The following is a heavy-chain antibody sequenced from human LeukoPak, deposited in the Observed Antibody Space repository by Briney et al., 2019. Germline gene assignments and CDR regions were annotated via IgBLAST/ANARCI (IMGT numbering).Heavy chain of an antibody. Sequence: SETLSLTCTVSGGSISSGSYYWSWIRQPAGKGLEWIGRIHTSGSTNYNPSLMSRVTISVDTSKNQFSLKLSSVTAADTAVYYCARDIGLWFGESYYYYYYMDVWGKGTTVTVSS. V-gene: IGHV4-61*02. CDR3: ARDIGLWFGESYYYYYYMDV. CDR1: GGSISSGSYY. J-gene: IGHJ6*03. CDR2: IHTSGST. D-gene: IGHD3-10*01.